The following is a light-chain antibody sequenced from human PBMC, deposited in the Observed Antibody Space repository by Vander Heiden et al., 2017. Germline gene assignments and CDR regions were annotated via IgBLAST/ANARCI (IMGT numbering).Light chain of an antibody. Sequence: DIVMPQSPPSLPVTPGEPASISCRSSQSLLHSNGFNYLDWYVQKPGQSPQLLIYFGSSRASGVPDRFSGSGSGTDFTLKISRVEAEDAGVYYCMQAVQTPLTFGGGTKVEIK. CDR2: FGS. V-gene: IGKV2-28*01. J-gene: IGKJ4*01. CDR1: QSLLHSNGFNY. CDR3: MQAVQTPLT.